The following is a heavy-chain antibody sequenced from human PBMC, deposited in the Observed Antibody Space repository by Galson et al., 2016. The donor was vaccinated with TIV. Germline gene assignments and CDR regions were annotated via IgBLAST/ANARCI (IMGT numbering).Heavy chain of an antibody. J-gene: IGHJ5*02. Sequence: SLRLSCAASGFTFTSYGMHWVRQAPGKGLEWVAVIWYDGSNKYYADSVKGRFTISRDTSKNTLYLQMNSLRADDTAVYYCAGSRSKAGTTDPDSWGQGTLVTVSS. V-gene: IGHV3-33*01. CDR1: GFTFTSYG. D-gene: IGHD1-1*01. CDR2: IWYDGSNK. CDR3: AGSRSKAGTTDPDS.